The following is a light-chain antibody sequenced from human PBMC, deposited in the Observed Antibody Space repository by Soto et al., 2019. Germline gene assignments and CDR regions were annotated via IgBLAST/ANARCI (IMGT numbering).Light chain of an antibody. CDR3: QQYNNWPWT. V-gene: IGKV3-15*01. Sequence: VGMTQSPATLSVSPGGRATLSCRASQSISDTLAWYQQKPGQAPRLLIYGASTRAPGFPARFSGSGSGTDFTLTISSLQSEDFAVYYCQQYNNWPWTSGQGTKVDI. CDR1: QSISDT. J-gene: IGKJ1*01. CDR2: GAS.